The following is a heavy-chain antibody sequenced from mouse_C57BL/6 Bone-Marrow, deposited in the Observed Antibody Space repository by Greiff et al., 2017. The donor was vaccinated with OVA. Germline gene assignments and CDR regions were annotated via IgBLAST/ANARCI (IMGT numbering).Heavy chain of an antibody. V-gene: IGHV1-26*01. CDR3: ARGGDDYERGSKAMDY. J-gene: IGHJ4*01. CDR1: GYTFTDYY. D-gene: IGHD2-4*01. Sequence: EVQLQQSGPELVKPGASVKISCKASGYTFTDYYMNWVKQSHGKSLEWIGDINPNNGGTSYNQKFKGKATLTVDKSSSTAYMELRSLTSEDSAVYYCARGGDDYERGSKAMDYWGQGTSVTVSS. CDR2: INPNNGGT.